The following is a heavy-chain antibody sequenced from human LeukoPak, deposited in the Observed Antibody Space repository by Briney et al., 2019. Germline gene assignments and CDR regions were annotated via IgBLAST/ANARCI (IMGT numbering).Heavy chain of an antibody. V-gene: IGHV4-30-4*01. CDR2: ISYSGST. J-gene: IGHJ5*02. CDR1: GGSISSGDYY. Sequence: PSETLSLTCTVSGGSISSGDYYWSWIRQPPGKGLEWIGYISYSGSTSYNPSLKSPFTISMDTSKNQFSLKLSSVTAADTAVYYCARDPGFRCWHHWFDPWGQGTLVTVSS. D-gene: IGHD2-8*01. CDR3: ARDPGFRCWHHWFDP.